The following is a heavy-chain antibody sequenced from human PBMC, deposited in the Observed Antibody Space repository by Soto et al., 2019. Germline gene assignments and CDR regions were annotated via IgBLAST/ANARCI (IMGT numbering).Heavy chain of an antibody. CDR1: GFTFSAYS. CDR3: ARDGTAWKPFDY. J-gene: IGHJ4*02. CDR2: ISESSSNI. V-gene: IGHV3-21*06. Sequence: EVQLVESGGGLVNPGGSLRLSCAASGFTFSAYSMNWVRQAPGKGLEWVSLISESSSNIYYADSVKGRFTISRDDAKNSLSLQMNSLRAEDTAIYYGARDGTAWKPFDYWGQGTLVTVSS. D-gene: IGHD1-1*01.